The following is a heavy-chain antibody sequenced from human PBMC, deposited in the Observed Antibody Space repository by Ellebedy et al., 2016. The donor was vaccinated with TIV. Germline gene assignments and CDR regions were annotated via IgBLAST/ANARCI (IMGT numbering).Heavy chain of an antibody. CDR2: ISWNSGSI. CDR1: GFTFDEYA. V-gene: IGHV3-9*01. D-gene: IGHD1-26*01. CDR3: AKGTDSGNYWDYFDD. Sequence: GGSLRLSCAASGFTFDEYAMHWVRQAPGKGLEWVSGISWNSGSIGYADSVKGRFTISRDNAKNSLYLQMNSLRAEDTALYYCAKGTDSGNYWDYFDDWGQGTLVTVSS. J-gene: IGHJ4*02.